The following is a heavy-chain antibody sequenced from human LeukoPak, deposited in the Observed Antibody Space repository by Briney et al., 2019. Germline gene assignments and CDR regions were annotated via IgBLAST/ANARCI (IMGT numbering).Heavy chain of an antibody. V-gene: IGHV4-39*07. CDR2: IYYSGST. Sequence: KSSETLSLTCTVSGGSISSSSYYWGWIRQPPGKGLEWIGSIYYSGSTYYNPSLKSRVTISVGTSKNQFSLKLSSVTAADTAVYYCARARRWLQYGSGYYYYYMDVWGKGTTVIVSS. CDR3: ARARRWLQYGSGYYYYYMDV. D-gene: IGHD5-24*01. CDR1: GGSISSSSYY. J-gene: IGHJ6*03.